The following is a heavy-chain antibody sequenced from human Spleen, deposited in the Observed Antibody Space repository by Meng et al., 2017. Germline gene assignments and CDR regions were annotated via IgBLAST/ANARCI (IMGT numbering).Heavy chain of an antibody. CDR2: INEDGSQK. CDR1: GFTFSDYW. CDR3: AKLTMVRGVIIRGAFDI. Sequence: GGSLRLSCAASGFTFSDYWMSWVRQAPGKGLGWVANINEDGSQKYFVDSVKGRFTISRDNAKNSLYLQMNSLRAEDTAVYYCAKLTMVRGVIIRGAFDIWGQGTMVTVSS. J-gene: IGHJ3*02. D-gene: IGHD3-10*01. V-gene: IGHV3-7*03.